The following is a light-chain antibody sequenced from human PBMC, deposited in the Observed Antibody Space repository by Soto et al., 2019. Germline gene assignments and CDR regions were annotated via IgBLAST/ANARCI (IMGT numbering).Light chain of an antibody. CDR2: EVS. CDR1: SSDVGGYNY. V-gene: IGLV2-8*01. Sequence: QSVLTQPPSASGSPGQSVTISCTGTSSDVGGYNYVSWYQQHPGKAPKLMIYEVSKRPSGVPDRFSGSKSGNTASLTVSGLHNEGEADYYCSSYAGSNNPYVFGNGTKVXVL. J-gene: IGLJ1*01. CDR3: SSYAGSNNPYV.